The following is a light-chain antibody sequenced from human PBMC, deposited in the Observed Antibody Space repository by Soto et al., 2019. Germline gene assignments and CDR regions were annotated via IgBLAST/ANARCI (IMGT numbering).Light chain of an antibody. CDR2: EVN. V-gene: IGLV2-14*01. CDR1: SSDVGGYNY. J-gene: IGLJ1*01. Sequence: QSALTQPASVAGSPGQSITISCTGTSSDVGGYNYVSWYQQHPGKAPKVMIYEVNYRPSGVSNRFSGSKSGNTASLTIAGLHTEDEADYYCSSYTSISTDVFGTGTKLTVL. CDR3: SSYTSISTDV.